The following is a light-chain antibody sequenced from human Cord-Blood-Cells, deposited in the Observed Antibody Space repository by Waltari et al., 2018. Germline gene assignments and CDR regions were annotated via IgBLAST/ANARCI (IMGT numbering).Light chain of an antibody. Sequence: DIQMTQSTSSLSASVGDRVTITCQASQDISNYLTWYQQKPGKAPKLLIYDASNLETGVPSRFSGSGSGTDFTFTISSLQPEDIATYYCQQYDNLPLTFGGGTKVEIK. CDR3: QQYDNLPLT. CDR1: QDISNY. CDR2: DAS. V-gene: IGKV1-33*01. J-gene: IGKJ4*01.